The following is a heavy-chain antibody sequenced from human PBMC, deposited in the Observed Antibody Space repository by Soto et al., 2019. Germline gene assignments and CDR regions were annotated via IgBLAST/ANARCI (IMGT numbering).Heavy chain of an antibody. D-gene: IGHD6-19*01. CDR1: GFTFSRYA. CDR3: AKGRGGWRSYCMDV. CDR2: ISYDGRNE. V-gene: IGHV3-30*18. J-gene: IGHJ6*02. Sequence: QVKLVESGGGVVQPGRSLRLSCVASGFTFSRYAMDWVRQAPGKGLKWVAIISYDGRNEYYADSVKGRFTISRDNSKNTLYLQMNSLRPEDTAVYYGAKGRGGWRSYCMDVWGQGTMVTVSS.